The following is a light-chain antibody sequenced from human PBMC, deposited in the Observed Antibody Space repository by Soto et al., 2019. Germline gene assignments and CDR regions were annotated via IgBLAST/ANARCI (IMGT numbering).Light chain of an antibody. CDR1: SGDVGAYNY. CDR3: SSYERSNTVV. J-gene: IGLJ2*01. V-gene: IGLV2-14*01. Sequence: QSALTQPASVSGSPGQSITISCTGTSGDVGAYNYVSWFQQHPGKAPKLMIYEVSNRPSGVSNRFSGSKSGNTASLTISGLQAEDEADYYCSSYERSNTVVFGGGTKLTVL. CDR2: EVS.